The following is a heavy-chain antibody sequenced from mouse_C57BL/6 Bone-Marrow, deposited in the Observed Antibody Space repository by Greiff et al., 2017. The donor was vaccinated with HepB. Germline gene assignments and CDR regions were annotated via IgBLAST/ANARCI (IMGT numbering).Heavy chain of an antibody. V-gene: IGHV5-4*03. D-gene: IGHD1-1*01. CDR1: GFTFSSYA. CDR2: ISDGGSYT. CDR3: ARGGVGYYGSSSVAY. Sequence: EVKLVESGGGLVKPGGSLKLSCAASGFTFSSYAMSWVRQTPEKRLEWVATISDGGSYTYYPDNVKGRFTISRDNAKNNLYLQMSHLKSEDTAMYSCARGGVGYYGSSSVAYWGQGPLVTVSA. J-gene: IGHJ3*01.